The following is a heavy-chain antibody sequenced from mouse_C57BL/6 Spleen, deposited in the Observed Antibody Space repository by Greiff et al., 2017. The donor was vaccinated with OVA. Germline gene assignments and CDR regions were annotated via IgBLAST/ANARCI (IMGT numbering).Heavy chain of an antibody. D-gene: IGHD1-1*01. V-gene: IGHV1-50*01. CDR3: ARYCGSSHCDD. CDR1: GYTFTSYW. CDR2: IDPSDSYT. J-gene: IGHJ2*01. Sequence: QVQLQQPGAELVKPGASVKLSCKASGYTFTSYWMQWVKQRPGQGLEWIGEIDPSDSYTNYNQKFKGKATLTVDTSSSTAYMQLSSLTSEDSAVYSCARYCGSSHCDDWGQGTTLTVSS.